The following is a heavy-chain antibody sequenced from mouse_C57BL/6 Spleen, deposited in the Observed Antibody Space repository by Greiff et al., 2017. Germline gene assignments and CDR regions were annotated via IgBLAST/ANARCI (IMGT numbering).Heavy chain of an antibody. CDR3: AYYYGSSYVYFDY. CDR1: GYTFTDYY. Sequence: VQLQQSGPVLVKPGASVKMSCKASGYTFTDYYMNWVKQSHGKSLEWIGVINPYNGGTSYNQKFKGKATLTVDKSSSTAYMELNSLTSEDSAVYYCAYYYGSSYVYFDYWGQGTTLTVSS. J-gene: IGHJ2*01. D-gene: IGHD1-1*01. CDR2: INPYNGGT. V-gene: IGHV1-19*01.